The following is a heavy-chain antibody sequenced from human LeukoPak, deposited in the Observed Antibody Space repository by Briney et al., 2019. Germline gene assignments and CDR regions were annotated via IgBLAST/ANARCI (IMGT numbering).Heavy chain of an antibody. CDR1: GSTFSTYS. V-gene: IGHV3-23*01. D-gene: IGHD1-26*01. J-gene: IGHJ4*02. CDR3: AKILSETYSFDL. Sequence: PGGSLRLSCTASGSTFSTYSMTWVRQAPGQGLEWVSAISGNSVTIYYADSVKGRFTISRDNSKNTLYLQMYSLRAEDTAVYYCAKILSETYSFDLWGQGTLVTVSS. CDR2: ISGNSVTI.